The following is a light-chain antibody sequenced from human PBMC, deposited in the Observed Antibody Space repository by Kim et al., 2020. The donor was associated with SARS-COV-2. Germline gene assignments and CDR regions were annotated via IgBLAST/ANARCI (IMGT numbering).Light chain of an antibody. Sequence: PGERVTLSCRASQSVSSSYLTWYQQKPGQAPRLLIFGASTRATGIPARFSGSGSGTDFTLTISSLQPEDFAVYYCQQAYNLYTFGQGTKLEI. J-gene: IGKJ2*01. V-gene: IGKV3D-7*01. CDR2: GAS. CDR1: QSVSSSY. CDR3: QQAYNLYT.